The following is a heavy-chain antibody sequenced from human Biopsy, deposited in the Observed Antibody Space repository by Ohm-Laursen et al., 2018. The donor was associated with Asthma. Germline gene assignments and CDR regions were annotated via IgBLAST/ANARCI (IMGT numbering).Heavy chain of an antibody. Sequence: GTLSLTCAVSGGSVSTGSYYWSWIRQPPGKGLEWLGYIYYTGSDNYNPSLKSRVTISVDTSKNQFSLRLNSVTAADTAVYYCARGPNYHGSGRAPIGMDVWGQGTTVTVSS. V-gene: IGHV4-61*01. D-gene: IGHD3-10*01. J-gene: IGHJ6*02. CDR3: ARGPNYHGSGRAPIGMDV. CDR2: IYYTGSD. CDR1: GGSVSTGSYY.